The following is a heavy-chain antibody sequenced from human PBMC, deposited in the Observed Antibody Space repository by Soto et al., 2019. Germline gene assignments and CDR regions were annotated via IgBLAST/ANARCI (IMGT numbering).Heavy chain of an antibody. J-gene: IGHJ5*02. Sequence: QVQLQESGPGLVKPSQTLSLTCTVSGGSISSGDYYWSWIRQHPGKGLEWIGYIYYSGSTYYNPSLKSRVTISVDTSKNQFSLKLSSGTAADTAVYYCARRVLSGRWVWFDPWGQGTLVTVSS. V-gene: IGHV4-30-4*01. CDR1: GGSISSGDYY. CDR2: IYYSGST. D-gene: IGHD1-26*01. CDR3: ARRVLSGRWVWFDP.